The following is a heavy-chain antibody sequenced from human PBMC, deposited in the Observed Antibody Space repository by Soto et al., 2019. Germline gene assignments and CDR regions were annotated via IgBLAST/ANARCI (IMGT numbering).Heavy chain of an antibody. D-gene: IGHD3-3*01. CDR1: GASTNSGDYY. J-gene: IGHJ5*02. CDR2: ISYSGNT. Sequence: KPSETLSLTCTVSGASTNSGDYYWTWIRQPPGEGLEWIGYISYSGNTDYSPSLKSRVTISRDTSKNQFSVNLNSVTAADTALYYCVRALGSRFREWPRFDPWGQGILVTVSS. V-gene: IGHV4-30-4*01. CDR3: VRALGSRFREWPRFDP.